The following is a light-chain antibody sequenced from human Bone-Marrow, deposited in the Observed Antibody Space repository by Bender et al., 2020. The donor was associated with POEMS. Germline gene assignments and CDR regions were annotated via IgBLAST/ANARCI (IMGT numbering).Light chain of an antibody. CDR3: YSYAGSNTWV. CDR2: EGS. CDR1: SSDVGTYRL. Sequence: QSALTQTASVSGSPGQSITISCTGTSSDVGTYRLFSWYQHLPGKAPKLMIYEGSKRPSGVSNRFSGSKSGNTASLTISGLQADDEADYYCYSYAGSNTWVFGGGTKLTVL. J-gene: IGLJ3*02. V-gene: IGLV2-23*01.